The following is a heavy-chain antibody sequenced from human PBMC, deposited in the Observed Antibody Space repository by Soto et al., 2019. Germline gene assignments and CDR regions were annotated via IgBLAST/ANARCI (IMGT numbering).Heavy chain of an antibody. J-gene: IGHJ6*02. V-gene: IGHV3-23*01. CDR1: GFPFSTSA. D-gene: IGHD1-26*01. Sequence: EVQLLESGGVLVQPGGSLRLSCAASGFPFSTSAMNWVRQAPGKGLEWVSIISASSDAAYYAESVKGRFASSRDNSKNTLYLQLNSLRAEDTAVYYCEKYSGSYPVYNGLSLWGQGTTVSVS. CDR3: EKYSGSYPVYNGLSL. CDR2: ISASSDAA.